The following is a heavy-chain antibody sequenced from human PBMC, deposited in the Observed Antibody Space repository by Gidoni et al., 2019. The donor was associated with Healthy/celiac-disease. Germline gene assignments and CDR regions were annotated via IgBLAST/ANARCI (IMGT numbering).Heavy chain of an antibody. D-gene: IGHD3-9*01. V-gene: IGHV3-30*18. J-gene: IGHJ4*02. CDR3: AKDVYYDILTGSDY. CDR1: GFPFSSYG. CDR2: ISYDGSNK. Sequence: HVQLVESGGGVVQPGRSLRPACAAAGFPFSSYGMHWARQAPGKGLGCVVVISYDGSNKYDADSVMGRFTISRDNSKNTLYLQMNSLRAEDTAVYYCAKDVYYDILTGSDYWGQVTLVTVSS.